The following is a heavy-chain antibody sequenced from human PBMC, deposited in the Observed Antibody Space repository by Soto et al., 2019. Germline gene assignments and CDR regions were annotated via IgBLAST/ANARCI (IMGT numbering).Heavy chain of an antibody. CDR1: GYTFTSYA. CDR3: AKFYGGNSAHTYTIDP. D-gene: IGHD2-21*02. Sequence: ASVKVSCKASGYTFTSYAMHWVRQAPGQRLEWMGWINAGNGNTKYSQKFQGRVTITRDTSASTAYMELSSLRSEDTAVYYCAKFYGGNSAHTYTIDPWGQGTLVTVSS. V-gene: IGHV1-3*01. J-gene: IGHJ5*02. CDR2: INAGNGNT.